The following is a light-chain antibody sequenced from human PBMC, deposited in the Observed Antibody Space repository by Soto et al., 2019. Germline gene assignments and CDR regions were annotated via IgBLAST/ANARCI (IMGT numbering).Light chain of an antibody. CDR3: SSYSGSNDLYV. Sequence: QSALTKPASVSGSPGQSITISCTGTSSDVGDYNYVSWYQQHPGKAPKLMIYEVSNRPSGVSNRFSGSKSGNTAPLTISGLXAADEADYYCSSYSGSNDLYVFGTGTKVTVL. CDR1: SSDVGDYNY. V-gene: IGLV2-14*01. J-gene: IGLJ1*01. CDR2: EVS.